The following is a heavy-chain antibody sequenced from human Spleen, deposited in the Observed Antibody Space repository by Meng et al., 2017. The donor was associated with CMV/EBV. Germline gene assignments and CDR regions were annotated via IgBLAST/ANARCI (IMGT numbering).Heavy chain of an antibody. D-gene: IGHD1-26*01. CDR1: GFTFSSYS. V-gene: IGHV3-21*01. J-gene: IGHJ3*02. CDR2: ISSSSYI. CDR3: ARDLVRATLAYAFDI. Sequence: GESLKISCAASGFTFSSYSMNWVRQAPGKGLEWVSSISSSSYIYYADSVKGRFTISRDNAKNSLYLQMNSLRAEDTAVYYCARDLVRATLAYAFDIWGQGTMVTVSS.